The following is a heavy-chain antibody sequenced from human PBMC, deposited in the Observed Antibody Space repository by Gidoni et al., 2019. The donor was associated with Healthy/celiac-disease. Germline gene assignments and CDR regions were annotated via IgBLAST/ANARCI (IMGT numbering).Heavy chain of an antibody. J-gene: IGHJ4*02. CDR1: GFTFSSYG. CDR3: ARDWGPYGSGSYMYY. CDR2: IWYDGSNK. D-gene: IGHD3-10*01. V-gene: IGHV3-33*01. Sequence: QVQPVESGGGVVQPGRSMRLSCAASGFTFSSYGMHWVRQAPGKGLEWVAVIWYDGSNKYYADSVKGRFTISRDNSKNTLYLQMNSLRAEDTAVYYCARDWGPYGSGSYMYYWGQGTLVTVSS.